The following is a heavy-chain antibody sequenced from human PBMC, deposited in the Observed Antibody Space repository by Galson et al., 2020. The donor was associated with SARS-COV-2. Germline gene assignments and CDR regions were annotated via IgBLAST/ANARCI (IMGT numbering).Heavy chain of an antibody. V-gene: IGHV4-59*01. J-gene: IGHJ5*02. CDR3: AREVYSSGGYNGGFDP. D-gene: IGHD6-19*01. Sequence: ETSETLSLTCTASGGFISSYYWSWIRQPPGKGLEWIGYIYYSGSTNYNPSLKSRVTISVDTSKNQFSLQLSSVTAADTAVYYCAREVYSSGGYNGGFDPWGQGTLGTVSS. CDR2: IYYSGST. CDR1: GGFISSYY.